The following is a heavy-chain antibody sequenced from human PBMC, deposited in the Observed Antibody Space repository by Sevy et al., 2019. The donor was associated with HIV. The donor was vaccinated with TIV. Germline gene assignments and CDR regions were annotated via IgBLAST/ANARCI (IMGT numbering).Heavy chain of an antibody. CDR1: DDSIRTSNFF. D-gene: IGHD3-22*01. V-gene: IGHV4-61*02. Sequence: SETLSLTCTVSDDSIRTSNFFWTWIRQPAGKGLESIGRIYSSGTTNYNSSLKSRLTMSIDTSTGQFSVRLSSVTAADTAVYYCARVSIYTLIVDWGQGTLVTVSS. CDR3: ARVSIYTLIVD. CDR2: IYSSGTT. J-gene: IGHJ4*02.